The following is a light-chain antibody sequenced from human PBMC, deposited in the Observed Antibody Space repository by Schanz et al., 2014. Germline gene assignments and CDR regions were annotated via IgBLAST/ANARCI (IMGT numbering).Light chain of an antibody. J-gene: IGLJ2*01. V-gene: IGLV1-51*01. CDR1: RSNIGSNS. CDR3: GTWDSSLSAVV. CDR2: DND. Sequence: QSVLAQPPSASEPPGQRISISCSGGRSNIGSNSVNWYQHLPGTAPKLLIYDNDKRPSGVPDRFSGSKSGTSATLGITGLQTGDEADYYCGTWDSSLSAVVFGGGTKLTVL.